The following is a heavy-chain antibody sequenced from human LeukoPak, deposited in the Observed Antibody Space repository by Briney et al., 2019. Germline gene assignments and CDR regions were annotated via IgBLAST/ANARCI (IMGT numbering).Heavy chain of an antibody. CDR2: IIPILGIA. J-gene: IGHJ6*02. V-gene: IGHV1-69*04. Sequence: SVKVSCKASGGTFSSYAISWVRQAPGQGLEWMGRIIPILGIANYAQKFQGRVTITADKSTSTAYMELSSLRSEDTAVYYCAGNVYGDYVVVYYYYGMDVWGQGTTVTVSS. D-gene: IGHD4-17*01. CDR3: AGNVYGDYVVVYYYYGMDV. CDR1: GGTFSSYA.